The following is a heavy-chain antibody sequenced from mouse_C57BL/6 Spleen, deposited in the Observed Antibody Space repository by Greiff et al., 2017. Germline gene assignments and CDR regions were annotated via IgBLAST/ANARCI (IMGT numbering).Heavy chain of an antibody. CDR3: ALLGY. CDR1: GYTFTSYW. Sequence: QVQLKQPGAELVKPGASVKLSCKASGYTFTSYWMQWVKQRPGQGLEWIGEIDPSDSYTNYNQKFKGKATLTVDTSSSTAYMQLSSLTSEDSAVYYCALLGYWGQGTTLTVSS. J-gene: IGHJ2*01. V-gene: IGHV1-50*01. D-gene: IGHD6-1*01. CDR2: IDPSDSYT.